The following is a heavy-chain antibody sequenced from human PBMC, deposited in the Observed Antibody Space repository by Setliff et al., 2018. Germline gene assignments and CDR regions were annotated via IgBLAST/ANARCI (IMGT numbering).Heavy chain of an antibody. CDR2: VSYDGRNK. D-gene: IGHD7-27*01. CDR3: ARDPTWGAFDI. V-gene: IGHV3-30*01. J-gene: IGHJ3*02. Sequence: PGGSLRLSCAASGFTFSTYAIHWVRQGPGKGLEWVAIVSYDGRNKYYADSVKGRFTISRDNSKNTVSLQMNSLRPEDTAVYYCARDPTWGAFDIWGHGTMVTVSS. CDR1: GFTFSTYA.